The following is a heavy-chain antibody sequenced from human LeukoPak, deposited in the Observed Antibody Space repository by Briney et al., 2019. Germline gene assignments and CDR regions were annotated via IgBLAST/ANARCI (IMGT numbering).Heavy chain of an antibody. CDR2: INHSGST. V-gene: IGHV4-34*01. CDR1: GGSFSGYY. Sequence: SETLSLTCAVYGGSFSGYYWSWIRQPPGNGLEWIGEINHSGSTNYNPSLKSRVTISVDTSKNQFSLKLSSVTAADTAVYYCARRFITMVRGLHLEHYFDYWGQGTLVTVSS. D-gene: IGHD3-10*01. J-gene: IGHJ4*02. CDR3: ARRFITMVRGLHLEHYFDY.